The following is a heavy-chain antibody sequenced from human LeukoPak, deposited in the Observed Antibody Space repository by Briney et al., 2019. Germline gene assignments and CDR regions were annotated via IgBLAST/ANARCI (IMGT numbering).Heavy chain of an antibody. Sequence: SETLSLTCTVSGGSISSGDYYWSWIRQPPGKGLEWTGYIYYSGSTYYNPSLKSRVTISVDTSKNQFSLKLSSVTAADTAVYYCARQGEWELLLFDYWGQGTLVAVSS. CDR1: GGSISSGDYY. CDR2: IYYSGST. CDR3: ARQGEWELLLFDY. J-gene: IGHJ4*02. V-gene: IGHV4-30-4*01. D-gene: IGHD1-26*01.